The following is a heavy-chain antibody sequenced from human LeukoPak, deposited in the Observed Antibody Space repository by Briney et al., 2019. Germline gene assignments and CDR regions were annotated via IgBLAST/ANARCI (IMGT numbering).Heavy chain of an antibody. CDR3: AGVRTAVTLSYYYYMDV. D-gene: IGHD4-11*01. Sequence: GGSLRLSCAAAGFTVSSNYVSWVRQAPGKGLEWVSSIYSGGGTYYADSVKGRFTISRDNSKNTLYLQMNSLRAEDTAVYYCAGVRTAVTLSYYYYMDVWGKGTTVTVSS. J-gene: IGHJ6*03. CDR2: IYSGGGT. V-gene: IGHV3-53*01. CDR1: GFTVSSNY.